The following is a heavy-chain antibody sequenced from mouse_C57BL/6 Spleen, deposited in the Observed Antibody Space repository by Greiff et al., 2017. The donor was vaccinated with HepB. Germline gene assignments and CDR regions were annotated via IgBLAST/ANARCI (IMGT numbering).Heavy chain of an antibody. V-gene: IGHV1-18*01. CDR1: GYTFTDYN. CDR3: ARFDYDGGDYFDY. CDR2: INPNNGGT. D-gene: IGHD2-4*01. Sequence: EVKLVESGPELVKPGASVKIPCKASGYTFTDYNMDWVKQSHGKSLEWIGDINPNNGGTIYNQKFKGKATLTVDKSSSTAYMELRSLTSEDTAVYYCARFDYDGGDYFDYWGQGTTLTVSS. J-gene: IGHJ2*01.